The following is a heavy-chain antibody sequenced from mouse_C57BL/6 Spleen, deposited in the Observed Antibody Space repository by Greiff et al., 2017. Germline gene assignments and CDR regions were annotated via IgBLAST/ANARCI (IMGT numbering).Heavy chain of an antibody. CDR1: GFTFSDYG. CDR2: ISSGSSTI. J-gene: IGHJ4*01. V-gene: IGHV5-17*01. D-gene: IGHD2-4*01. Sequence: EVQGVESGGGLVKPGGSLKLSCAASGFTFSDYGMHWVRQAPEKGLEWVAYISSGSSTIYYADTVKGRFTISRDNANNTLFLQMTSLRSEDTAMYDCARNDYDYAMDYWGQGTSVTVSS. CDR3: ARNDYDYAMDY.